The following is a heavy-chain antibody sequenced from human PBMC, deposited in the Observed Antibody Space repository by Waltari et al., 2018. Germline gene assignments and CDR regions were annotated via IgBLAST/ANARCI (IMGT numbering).Heavy chain of an antibody. Sequence: EVQLVEYGGGLVKPGGSLRLSCAAAGFTISSFDMRWVRQAPGKGLEWVSSTTNSNTYIYYADSVKGRFTVSIDNAKNSLYLQMNSLRADDTAVYFCARALTTPNDYWGQGTLVTVSS. CDR3: ARALTTPNDY. V-gene: IGHV3-21*03. CDR1: GFTISSFD. J-gene: IGHJ4*02. D-gene: IGHD4-17*01. CDR2: TTNSNTYI.